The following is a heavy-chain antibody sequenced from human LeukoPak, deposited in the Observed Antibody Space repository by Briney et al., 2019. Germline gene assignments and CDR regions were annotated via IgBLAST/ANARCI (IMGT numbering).Heavy chain of an antibody. D-gene: IGHD3-22*01. J-gene: IGHJ4*02. CDR2: IIPIFGTA. CDR3: AREEYYYDSSGYYVGVDY. CDR1: GGTFSSYA. Sequence: SVKVSCKASGGTFSSYAISWARQAPGQGLEWMGRIIPIFGTANYAQKFQGRVTITTDESTSTAYMELSSLRSEDTAVYYCAREEYYYDSSGYYVGVDYWGQGTLVTVSS. V-gene: IGHV1-69*05.